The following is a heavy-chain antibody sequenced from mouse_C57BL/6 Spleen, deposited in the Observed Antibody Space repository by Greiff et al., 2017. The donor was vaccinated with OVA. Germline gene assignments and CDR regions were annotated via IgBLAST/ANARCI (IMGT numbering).Heavy chain of an antibody. J-gene: IGHJ3*01. D-gene: IGHD2-4*01. CDR1: GFTFSDYG. CDR3: ARNYDYDGGTWFAY. Sequence: DVKLVESGGGLVKPGGSLKLSCAASGFTFSDYGMHWVRQAPEKGLEWVAYISSGSSTIYYADTVKGRFTISRDNAKNTLFLQMTSLRSEDTAMYYCARNYDYDGGTWFAYWGQGTLVTVSA. CDR2: ISSGSSTI. V-gene: IGHV5-17*01.